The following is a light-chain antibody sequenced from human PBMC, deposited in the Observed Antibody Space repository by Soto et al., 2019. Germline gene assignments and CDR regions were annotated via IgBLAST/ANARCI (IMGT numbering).Light chain of an antibody. CDR1: QSVSSSY. V-gene: IGKV3-20*01. J-gene: IGKJ1*01. CDR2: GAS. CDR3: QQYCSSTWT. Sequence: EIVLTQSPGALSLSPGERATLSCRASQSVSSSYLAWYQQKPGQAPRLLIYGASSRATGIPDRFSGSGSGTDFTLTISRLDPEDFAVYYCQQYCSSTWTFGQGTKVEIK.